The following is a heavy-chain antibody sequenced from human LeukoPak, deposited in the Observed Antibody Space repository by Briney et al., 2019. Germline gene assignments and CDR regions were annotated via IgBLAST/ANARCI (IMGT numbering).Heavy chain of an antibody. V-gene: IGHV4-61*02. CDR3: ARRYSSSWYINWFDP. Sequence: SETLSLTCTVSGGSISSGSYYWSWIRQPAGKGLEWIGRIYTSGSTNYNPSLKSRVTISVDTSKNQFSLKLSSVTAADTAVYYCARRYSSSWYINWFDPWGQGTLVTVSS. J-gene: IGHJ5*02. CDR1: GGSISSGSYY. CDR2: IYTSGST. D-gene: IGHD6-13*01.